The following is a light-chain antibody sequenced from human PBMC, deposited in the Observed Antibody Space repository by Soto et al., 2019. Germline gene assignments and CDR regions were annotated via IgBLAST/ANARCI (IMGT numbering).Light chain of an antibody. CDR3: QQSYSTPRT. V-gene: IGKV1-39*01. Sequence: DIQMTQSPSSLSASLGDRVTITCRASQSISSYLNWYKQKPGKAPKLLIYAASSLQSGVPSRFSGSGSGTDFTLTISSLQPEDFATYYCQQSYSTPRTFGQGTKVDIK. CDR1: QSISSY. J-gene: IGKJ1*01. CDR2: AAS.